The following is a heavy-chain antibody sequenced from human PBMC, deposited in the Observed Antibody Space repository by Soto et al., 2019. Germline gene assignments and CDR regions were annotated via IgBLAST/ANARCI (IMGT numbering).Heavy chain of an antibody. J-gene: IGHJ6*02. Sequence: QVQLQQWGAGLLKPSETLSLTCAVYGGSFSGYYWSWIRQPPGKGLEWIGEINHSGSTNYNPSLKSRVTISLDTSNNQFSLKLISVTAADTAVYYCARGLRGYSYGYVLRYGMDVWGQGTTVTVSS. CDR3: ARGLRGYSYGYVLRYGMDV. CDR2: INHSGST. V-gene: IGHV4-34*01. CDR1: GGSFSGYY. D-gene: IGHD5-18*01.